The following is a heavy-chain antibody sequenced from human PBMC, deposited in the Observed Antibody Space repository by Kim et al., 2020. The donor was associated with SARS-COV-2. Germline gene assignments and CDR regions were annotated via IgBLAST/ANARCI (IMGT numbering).Heavy chain of an antibody. CDR1: GFTFSTYA. CDR2: ISGSGANT. CDR3: AKDMYYGSSVDY. Sequence: GGSLRLSCAASGFTFSTYAMNWVRQAPGKGLEWVSAISGSGANTHYADSVQGRFTISRDNSENTVYLQMNSLRVEDTAVYYCAKDMYYGSSVDYWGQGTLVTVSS. V-gene: IGHV3-23*01. J-gene: IGHJ4*02. D-gene: IGHD3-10*01.